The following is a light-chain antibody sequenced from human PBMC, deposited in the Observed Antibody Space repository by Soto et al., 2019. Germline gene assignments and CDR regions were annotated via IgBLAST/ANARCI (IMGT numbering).Light chain of an antibody. J-gene: IGKJ4*01. CDR3: QQYSSSRGLT. CDR2: GAS. Sequence: EIVLTQSPGTLSLSPGERATLSCRASQSVSSSYLAWYQQKPGQAPRLLIYGASSRATGIPDRFSGSGSGTDFTLTISRLEPEDFAVYYCQQYSSSRGLTFGGWNKLEIK. CDR1: QSVSSSY. V-gene: IGKV3-20*01.